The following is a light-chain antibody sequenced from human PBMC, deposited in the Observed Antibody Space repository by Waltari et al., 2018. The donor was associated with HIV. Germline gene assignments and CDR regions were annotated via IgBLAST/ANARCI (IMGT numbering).Light chain of an antibody. J-gene: IGLJ2*01. CDR1: SSPTGSTP. CDR2: NNN. CDR3: AAWDDSLNGVI. V-gene: IGLV1-44*01. Sequence: QSVLTQPPSASGPPGQRVTISCSGSSSPTGSTPVNWYQQLPGTAPKLLIYNNNQRPSGVPDRFSGSKSGTSASLAISGLQSEDEADYYCAAWDDSLNGVIFGGGTKLTVL.